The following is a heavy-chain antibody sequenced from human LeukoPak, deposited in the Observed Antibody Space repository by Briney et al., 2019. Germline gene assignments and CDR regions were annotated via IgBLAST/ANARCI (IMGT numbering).Heavy chain of an antibody. J-gene: IGHJ6*03. CDR2: INHSGST. CDR1: GGSFSGYY. D-gene: IGHD6-25*01. V-gene: IGHV4-34*01. CDR3: ARSSAAVHYMDV. Sequence: PSETLSLTCAVYGGSFSGYYWSWIRQPPRKGLEWIGEINHSGSTNYNPSLKSRVTISVDTSKNQFSLKLSSVTAADTAVYYCARSSAAVHYMDVWGKGTTVTVSS.